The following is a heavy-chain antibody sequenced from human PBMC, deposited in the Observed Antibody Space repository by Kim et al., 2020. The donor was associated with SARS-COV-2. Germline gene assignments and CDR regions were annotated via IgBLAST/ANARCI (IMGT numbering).Heavy chain of an antibody. D-gene: IGHD3-9*01. V-gene: IGHV4-34*01. CDR3: ARSGVVPAQYFFDY. CDR1: GEAFIDYF. Sequence: SETLSLTCAVSGEAFIDYFWTWIRQPPGKDLEWIGQVTHDGATTYNPSLKSRVTISVDTSKKRFFLNLNSVTAADTALYYCARSGVVPAQYFFDYWGQGSLVTVSS. J-gene: IGHJ4*02. CDR2: VTHDGAT.